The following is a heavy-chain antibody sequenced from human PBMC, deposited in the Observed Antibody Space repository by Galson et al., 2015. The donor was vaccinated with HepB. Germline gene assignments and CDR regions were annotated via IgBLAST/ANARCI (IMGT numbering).Heavy chain of an antibody. CDR1: GYTFTSYA. D-gene: IGHD5-24*01. CDR2: INAGNGNT. CDR3: ARDRGDGYNSVPFDY. Sequence: SVKVSCKASGYTFTSYAMHWVRQAPGQRLEWMGWINAGNGNTKYSQKFQGRVTITRDTSASTAYMELSSLRSEDTAVYYCARDRGDGYNSVPFDYWGQGTLVTVSS. J-gene: IGHJ4*02. V-gene: IGHV1-3*01.